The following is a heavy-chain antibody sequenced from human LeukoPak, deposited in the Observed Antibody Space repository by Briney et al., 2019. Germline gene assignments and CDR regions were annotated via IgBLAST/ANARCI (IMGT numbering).Heavy chain of an antibody. CDR2: IYYSGST. Sequence: SETLSLTCTVSGGSISSGGYYWSWIRQHPGKGLEWIGYIYYSGSTYYNPSLKSRVTISVDTSKNQFSLKLTSVTAADTAVYYCARGVTMIVVVIHDWYFDLWGRGTLVTVSS. V-gene: IGHV4-31*03. J-gene: IGHJ2*01. D-gene: IGHD3-22*01. CDR3: ARGVTMIVVVIHDWYFDL. CDR1: GGSISSGGYY.